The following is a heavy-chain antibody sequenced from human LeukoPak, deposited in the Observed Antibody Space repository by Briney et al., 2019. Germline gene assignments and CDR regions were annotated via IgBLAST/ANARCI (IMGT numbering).Heavy chain of an antibody. CDR2: INPNSGGT. D-gene: IGHD1-26*01. CDR3: ARDPGLVGATPYYYYYYMDV. CDR1: GYTFTGYY. J-gene: IGHJ6*03. Sequence: GASVKVSCKASGYTFTGYYMHWVRQAPGQGLEWMGWINPNSGGTNYAQKFQGRVTMTRDTSISTAYMELSRLRSDDTAVYYCARDPGLVGATPYYYYYYMDVWGKGTTVTVSS. V-gene: IGHV1-2*02.